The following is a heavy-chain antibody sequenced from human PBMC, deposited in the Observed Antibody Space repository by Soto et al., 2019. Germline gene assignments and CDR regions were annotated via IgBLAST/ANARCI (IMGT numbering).Heavy chain of an antibody. CDR3: ARSRYCSSTSCYARSTHYFDY. V-gene: IGHV1-69*01. J-gene: IGHJ4*02. Sequence: QVQLVQSGAEVKKPGSSVKVSCKASGGTFSSYAISWVRQAPGHGLEWMGGIIPIFGTANYAQKFQGRVMITADESTSTAYMELSSLRSEDTAVYYCARSRYCSSTSCYARSTHYFDYWGQGTLVTVSS. CDR2: IIPIFGTA. CDR1: GGTFSSYA. D-gene: IGHD2-2*01.